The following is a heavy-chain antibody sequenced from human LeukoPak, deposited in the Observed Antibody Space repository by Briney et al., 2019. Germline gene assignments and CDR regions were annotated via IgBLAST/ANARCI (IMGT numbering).Heavy chain of an antibody. CDR1: GGSISSYY. D-gene: IGHD3-22*01. J-gene: IGHJ3*02. CDR2: IYYSGST. V-gene: IGHV4-59*12. CDR3: AILLAGVSNGYDNAFDI. Sequence: PSETLSLTCTVSGGSISSYYWSWIRQPPGKGLEWIGYIYYSGSTNYNPSLKSRVTISVDTSKNQFSLKLSSVTAADTAVYYCAILLAGVSNGYDNAFDIWGQGTMVTVSS.